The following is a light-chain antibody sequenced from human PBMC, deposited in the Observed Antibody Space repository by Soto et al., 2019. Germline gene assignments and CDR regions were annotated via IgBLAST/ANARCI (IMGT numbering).Light chain of an antibody. J-gene: IGLJ1*01. Sequence: QSALTQPPSVSGSPGQSVTISCTGTSSDVGNFHRVSWYQQPPGSAPKLVIYEVNNRPSGVPSRFSGSKSANTASLTISGLQAEDEADYYCGSWDSSLSAYVFGTGTKVTVL. V-gene: IGLV2-18*02. CDR2: EVN. CDR1: SSDVGNFHR. CDR3: GSWDSSLSAYV.